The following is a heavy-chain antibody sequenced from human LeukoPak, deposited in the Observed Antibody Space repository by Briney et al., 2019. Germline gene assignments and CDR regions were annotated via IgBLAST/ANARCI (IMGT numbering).Heavy chain of an antibody. J-gene: IGHJ4*02. CDR2: LRSDGNKR. CDR3: AKDLGAYYYGSVLDY. V-gene: IGHV3-30*02. D-gene: IGHD3-10*01. Sequence: GGSLRLXCAASGFTLSRNGMHWVRQAPGKGLEWVAFLRSDGNKRYYADSVKGRFTISRDSSKNTLFLQMNSLRAEDTALYYCAKDLGAYYYGSVLDYWGQGTLVTVSS. CDR1: GFTLSRNG.